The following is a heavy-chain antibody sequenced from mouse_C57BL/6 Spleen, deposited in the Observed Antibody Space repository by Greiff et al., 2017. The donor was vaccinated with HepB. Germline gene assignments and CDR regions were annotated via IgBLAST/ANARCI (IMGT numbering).Heavy chain of an antibody. D-gene: IGHD1-1*01. Sequence: QVQLQQPGAELVMPGASVKLSCKASGYTFTSYWMHWVKQRPGQGLEWIGEIDPSDSYTNYNQKFKGNSTLTVDKSSSTAYMQLSSLTSEDSAVYYCARDGYGSSYYYAMDYWGQGTSVTVSS. J-gene: IGHJ4*01. CDR1: GYTFTSYW. CDR3: ARDGYGSSYYYAMDY. V-gene: IGHV1-69*01. CDR2: IDPSDSYT.